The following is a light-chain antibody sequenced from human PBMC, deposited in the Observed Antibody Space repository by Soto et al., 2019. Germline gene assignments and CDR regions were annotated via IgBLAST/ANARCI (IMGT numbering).Light chain of an antibody. J-gene: IGKJ4*01. V-gene: IGKV4-1*01. CDR3: QQYFSPLSLT. CDR1: QSVLYSSNNKNY. Sequence: DIVMTQSPDSLAVSLGERATINCKSSQSVLYSSNNKNYLAWYQQKPGQPPKLLIYWASTRESGVPDRFSGSGSGTDFTLTISSLQAEDVAVYYCQQYFSPLSLTFGGGTKVDIK. CDR2: WAS.